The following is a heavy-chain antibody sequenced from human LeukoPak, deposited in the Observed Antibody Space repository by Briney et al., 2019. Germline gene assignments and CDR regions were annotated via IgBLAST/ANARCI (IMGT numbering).Heavy chain of an antibody. CDR1: GFTFSDYQ. V-gene: IGHV3-11*06. CDR3: AVLSGDIVVVPAATSGHDAFDI. Sequence: GGSLRLSCAASGFTFSDYQMSWIRQAPGKGLEWVSYIRSSGSDTYYADSVKGRFTISRDNSKNTLYLQMNSLRAEDTAVYYCAVLSGDIVVVPAATSGHDAFDIWGQGTMVTVSS. D-gene: IGHD2-2*01. J-gene: IGHJ3*02. CDR2: IRSSGSDT.